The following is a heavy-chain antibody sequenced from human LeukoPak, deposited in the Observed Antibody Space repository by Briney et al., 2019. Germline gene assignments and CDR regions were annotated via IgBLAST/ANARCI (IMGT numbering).Heavy chain of an antibody. CDR1: GGSITNYY. CDR3: ARGGEAGLAD. V-gene: IGHV4-59*01. Sequence: SETLSLTCTVSGGSITNYYGSWIRQPPGKGLEWIGYIYYTGSTTYNPSLKSRVTISVDTSKNQFSQNLSSVTAADTAVYYCARGGEAGLADWGQGTLVTVSS. J-gene: IGHJ4*02. D-gene: IGHD4-17*01. CDR2: IYYTGST.